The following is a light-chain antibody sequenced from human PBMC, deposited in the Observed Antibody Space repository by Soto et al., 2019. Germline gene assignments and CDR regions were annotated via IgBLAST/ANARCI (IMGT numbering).Light chain of an antibody. CDR1: SSDIGNYNY. CDR3: SSYTSTSSYV. J-gene: IGLJ1*01. V-gene: IGLV2-14*01. Sequence: SALTHPASVSGSPGQSITISCTGTSSDIGNYNYVSWYQQHPGKAPKLMISEVSNRPSGVSNRFSGSKSGNTASLTISGLQAEDEADYYCSSYTSTSSYVFGGGTKVTV. CDR2: EVS.